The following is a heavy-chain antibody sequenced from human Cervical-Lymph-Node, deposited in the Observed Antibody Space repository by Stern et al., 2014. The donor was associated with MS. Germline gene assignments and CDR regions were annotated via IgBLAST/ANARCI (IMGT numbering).Heavy chain of an antibody. CDR3: ARYSTSSGWFDP. V-gene: IGHV4-39*01. CDR1: GGSISGTNYY. Sequence: QLQLQESGPGLVKPSETLSLTCTVSGGSISGTNYYWGWIRQPPGKGLEWTGSIYSSGSTYYNPSLKSRVTISVDTSKTQFSLRRTSVTAADTAVYYCARYSTSSGWFDPWGQGTLVTVSS. D-gene: IGHD6-6*01. J-gene: IGHJ5*02. CDR2: IYSSGST.